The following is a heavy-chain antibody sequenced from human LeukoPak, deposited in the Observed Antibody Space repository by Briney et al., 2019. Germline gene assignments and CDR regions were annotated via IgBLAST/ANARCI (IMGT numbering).Heavy chain of an antibody. V-gene: IGHV3-23*01. Sequence: GGSLRLSCAASGFTFSNSAMSWVRQAPGKGLEWVSAISGGDDGTYYADSVKGRFTISRDNSKNTLDMQMNSLRAEDTAVYYCAKEAVENFDYWGQGTLVTVSS. CDR1: GFTFSNSA. CDR2: ISGGDDGT. CDR3: AKEAVENFDY. J-gene: IGHJ4*02.